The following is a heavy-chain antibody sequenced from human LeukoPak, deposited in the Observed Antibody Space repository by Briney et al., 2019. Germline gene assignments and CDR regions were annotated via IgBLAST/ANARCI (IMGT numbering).Heavy chain of an antibody. Sequence: PGGSLRLSCAAYGFTFSSYWMHWVRQAPGRGLVWVSRINSDGSSTSYADSVKGRFTISRDNAKNTLYLQMNSLRAEDTAVYYCARRYSGSYYDFDYWGQGTLVTVSS. CDR3: ARRYSGSYYDFDY. D-gene: IGHD1-26*01. CDR2: INSDGSST. CDR1: GFTFSSYW. J-gene: IGHJ4*02. V-gene: IGHV3-74*01.